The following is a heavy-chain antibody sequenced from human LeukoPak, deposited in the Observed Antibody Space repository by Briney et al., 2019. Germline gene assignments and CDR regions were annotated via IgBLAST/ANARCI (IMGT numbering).Heavy chain of an antibody. CDR1: GYTFTGYY. V-gene: IGHV1-2*02. Sequence: EASVKVSCKASGYTFTGYYMHWVRQAPGQGLEWMGWINPNSGGTNYAQKFQGRVTMTRDTSISTAYMELSRLRSDDTAVYYCARDQAAAGYLTSGENFDYWGQGTLVTVSS. CDR3: ARDQAAAGYLTSGENFDY. J-gene: IGHJ4*02. CDR2: INPNSGGT. D-gene: IGHD6-13*01.